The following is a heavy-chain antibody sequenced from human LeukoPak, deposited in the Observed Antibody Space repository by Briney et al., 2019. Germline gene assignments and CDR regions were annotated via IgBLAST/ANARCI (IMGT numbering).Heavy chain of an antibody. CDR2: IYYSGST. D-gene: IGHD1-20*01. CDR3: ARDRGITGIDI. CDR1: GGSISSHY. Sequence: SETLSLTCTVSGGSISSHYWSWIRQPPGKGLEWIGYIYYSGSTNYNPSLKSRVTISVDTSKNQFSLKLSSVTAADTAVYYCARDRGITGIDIWGQGTLVTVSS. V-gene: IGHV4-59*11. J-gene: IGHJ5*02.